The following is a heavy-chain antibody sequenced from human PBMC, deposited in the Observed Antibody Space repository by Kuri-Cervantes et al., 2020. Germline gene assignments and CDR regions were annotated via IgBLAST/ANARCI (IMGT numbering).Heavy chain of an antibody. CDR3: ARPKATWGGAYYFDY. CDR1: GYTFTSYD. V-gene: IGHV1-8*01. D-gene: IGHD3-16*01. CDR2: MNPNSGNT. J-gene: IGHJ4*02. Sequence: ASVKVSCKASGYTFTSYDINWVRQATGQGLEWMGWMNPNSGNTGYAQKFQGRVTMTRDTSTSTVYMELSSLRSEDTAVYYCARPKATWGGAYYFDYWGQGTLVTVSS.